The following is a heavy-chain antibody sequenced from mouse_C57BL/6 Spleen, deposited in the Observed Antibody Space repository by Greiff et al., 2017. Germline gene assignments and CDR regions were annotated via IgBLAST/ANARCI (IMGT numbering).Heavy chain of an antibody. V-gene: IGHV1-7*01. CDR1: GYTFTSYW. CDR2: INPSSGYT. CDR3: ARPNLAMYY. D-gene: IGHD4-1*01. Sequence: VKLMEPGAELAKPGASVKLSCKASGYTFTSYWMHWVKQRPGQGLEWIGYINPSSGYTKYNQKFKDKATLTADKSSSTAYMQLGSRTYEDSAVYYCARPNLAMYYWGQGTSVTVSS. J-gene: IGHJ4*01.